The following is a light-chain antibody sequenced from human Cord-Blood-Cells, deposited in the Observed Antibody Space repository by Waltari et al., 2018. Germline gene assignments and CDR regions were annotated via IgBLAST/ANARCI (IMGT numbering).Light chain of an antibody. Sequence: EILMPQSTATLSVSPGENATLSCRTSQSVSSNIAWYQQKPGQAPRLLIYGASTRATGIPARFSGSGSGTEFTLTISSLQSEDFAVYYCQQYNNWPLFGQGTKLEIK. CDR1: QSVSSN. V-gene: IGKV3-15*01. CDR3: QQYNNWPL. CDR2: GAS. J-gene: IGKJ2*01.